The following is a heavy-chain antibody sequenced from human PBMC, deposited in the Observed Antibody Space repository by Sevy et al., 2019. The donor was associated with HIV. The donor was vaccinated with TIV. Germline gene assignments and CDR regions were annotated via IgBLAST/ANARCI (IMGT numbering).Heavy chain of an antibody. J-gene: IGHJ4*02. D-gene: IGHD3-10*01. Sequence: GGSLRLSCAASGFTFSNAWMSWVRQAPGKGLEWVGRIKSKTDGGTTDYAAPVKGRFTISRDNSKKTLYLQMNSLKTEDTAVYYCTTDRGYENYFDYWGQGTLVTVSS. CDR3: TTDRGYENYFDY. CDR2: IKSKTDGGTT. V-gene: IGHV3-15*01. CDR1: GFTFSNAW.